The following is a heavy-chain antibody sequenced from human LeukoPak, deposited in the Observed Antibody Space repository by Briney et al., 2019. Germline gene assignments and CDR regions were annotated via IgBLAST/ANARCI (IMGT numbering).Heavy chain of an antibody. CDR2: IKQDGSEK. CDR3: ARDQRFGELLEGLDP. Sequence: GGSLRLSCAASGFTFSSYWMSWVRQAPGKGLEWVANIKQDGSEKYYVGSVKGRFTISRDNAKNSLYLQMNSLRAEDTAVYYCARDQRFGELLEGLDPWGQGTLVTVSS. D-gene: IGHD3-10*01. CDR1: GFTFSSYW. J-gene: IGHJ5*02. V-gene: IGHV3-7*01.